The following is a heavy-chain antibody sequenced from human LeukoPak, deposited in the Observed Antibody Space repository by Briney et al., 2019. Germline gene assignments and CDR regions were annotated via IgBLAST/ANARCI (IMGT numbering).Heavy chain of an antibody. CDR3: ATSGNYYLKY. CDR1: GFTFSTYN. J-gene: IGHJ4*02. CDR2: ITNSSTNI. V-gene: IGHV3-48*02. D-gene: IGHD1-26*01. Sequence: GGSLRLSCAASGFTFSTYNMNWVRQAPGKGLEWVSHITNSSTNIYYADSVKGRFTISRDNAKNALSLQMNSLRDEDTAVYYCATSGNYYLKYWGQGTLVTVSS.